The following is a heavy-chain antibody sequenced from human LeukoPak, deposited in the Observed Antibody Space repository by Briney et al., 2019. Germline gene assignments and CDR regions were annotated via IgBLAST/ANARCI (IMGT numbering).Heavy chain of an antibody. V-gene: IGHV3-23*01. J-gene: IGHJ4*02. CDR3: AVGGGYDPPFFDY. CDR2: ISSSGGST. D-gene: IGHD5-12*01. Sequence: GGSLRLSCAASGFTFSSYAISWVRQAPGKGLEWVSGISSSGGSTYYADSVKGRFTISRDNSKNTLYLQMNSLRAEDTAVYYCAVGGGYDPPFFDYWGQGTLVTVSS. CDR1: GFTFSSYA.